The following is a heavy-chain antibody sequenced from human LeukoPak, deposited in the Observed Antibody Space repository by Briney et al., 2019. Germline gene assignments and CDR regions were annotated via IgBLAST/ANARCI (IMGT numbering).Heavy chain of an antibody. D-gene: IGHD3-9*01. CDR1: GYTFTSYG. Sequence: ASVKVSCKASGYTFTSYGISWVRQAPGQGLEWMGWISAYNGNTNYAQKLQGRVTMTTDTSTSTAYMELRSLRSDDTAVYYCARWYDILTGCPDYFDYWGQGTLATVSS. J-gene: IGHJ4*02. V-gene: IGHV1-18*01. CDR2: ISAYNGNT. CDR3: ARWYDILTGCPDYFDY.